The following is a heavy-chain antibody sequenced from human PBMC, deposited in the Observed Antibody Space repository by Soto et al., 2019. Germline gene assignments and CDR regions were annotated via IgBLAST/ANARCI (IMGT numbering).Heavy chain of an antibody. D-gene: IGHD6-19*01. V-gene: IGHV1-69*06. CDR1: GGTFSSYA. Sequence: SVTVYCNASGGTFSSYAISWVRQAPGQGLEWMGGIIPIFGTANYAQKFQGRVTITADKSTSTAYMELSSLRSEDTAVYYCATSGCVFCGGLDYWGQGTLVTVSS. CDR3: ATSGCVFCGGLDY. J-gene: IGHJ4*02. CDR2: IIPIFGTA.